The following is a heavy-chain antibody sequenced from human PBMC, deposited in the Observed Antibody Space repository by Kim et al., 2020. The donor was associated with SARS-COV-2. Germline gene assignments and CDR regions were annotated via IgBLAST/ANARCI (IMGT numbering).Heavy chain of an antibody. CDR1: GFTFDNYA. J-gene: IGHJ3*01. Sequence: GGSLRLSCAASGFTFDNYAMNWVRQAPGKGLEWVSFIKGGGGNSFYADSVKGRFTISRDNSKNTLYLQMNSLRAEDTAVYYCAKCGDSYGNDAFDLWGQGTMVTVSS. CDR3: AKCGDSYGNDAFDL. D-gene: IGHD5-18*01. CDR2: IKGGGGNS. V-gene: IGHV3-23*01.